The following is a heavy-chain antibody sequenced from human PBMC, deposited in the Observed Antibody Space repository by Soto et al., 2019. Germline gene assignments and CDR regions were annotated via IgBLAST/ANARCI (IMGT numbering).Heavy chain of an antibody. Sequence: SVKVSCKASGGTFSSYAIRWVRQAPGQGLEWMGGIIPIFGTANYAQKFQGRVTITADESTSTAYMELSSLRSEDTAVYYCSRDGRATPSIRGLDPWGQGTLVTSPQ. CDR1: GGTFSSYA. CDR2: IIPIFGTA. CDR3: SRDGRATPSIRGLDP. V-gene: IGHV1-69*13. J-gene: IGHJ5*02. D-gene: IGHD5-12*01.